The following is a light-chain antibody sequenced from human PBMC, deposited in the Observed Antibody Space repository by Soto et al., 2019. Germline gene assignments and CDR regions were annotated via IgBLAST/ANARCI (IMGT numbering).Light chain of an antibody. CDR3: CLYIGANNYV. CDR1: SGFVGSFSL. CDR2: EGH. Sequence: QSALGHPASVSWSPGHSITISCTGTSGFVGSFSLVSWYQQHPGKAPKVMISEGHRRPSGVPDRFSGSTSVNSASLTISGLQADEEADYYCCLYIGANNYVFGTGTKVTAL. V-gene: IGLV2-23*01. J-gene: IGLJ1*01.